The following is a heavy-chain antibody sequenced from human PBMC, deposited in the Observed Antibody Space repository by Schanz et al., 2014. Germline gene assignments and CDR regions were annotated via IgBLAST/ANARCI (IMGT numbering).Heavy chain of an antibody. J-gene: IGHJ4*02. CDR3: ARRLRGFDY. D-gene: IGHD4-17*01. CDR1: GGSISTYY. V-gene: IGHV4-59*08. Sequence: QVQLQESGPGLVKPSETLSLTCTVSGGSISTYYWSWIRQPPGKGLEWIGYIYYTGHTYYNPSLKSRVAISVDTSKNPFSLKIFSVPAADTAVYYCARRLRGFDYWGQGTLVTVSS. CDR2: IYYTGHT.